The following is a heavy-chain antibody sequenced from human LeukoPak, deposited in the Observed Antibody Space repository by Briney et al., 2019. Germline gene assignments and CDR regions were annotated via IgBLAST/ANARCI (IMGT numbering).Heavy chain of an antibody. CDR1: GGSISSSNW. J-gene: IGHJ4*02. V-gene: IGHV4-4*02. CDR2: IYHSGST. Sequence: PSGTLSLTCAVSGGSISSSNWWSWVRQPPGKGLEWIGEIYHSGSTNYNPSLKSRVTISVDRSKNQFSLKLSSVTAADTAVYYCASHSSGWYGPDYWGQGTLVTVSS. D-gene: IGHD6-19*01. CDR3: ASHSSGWYGPDY.